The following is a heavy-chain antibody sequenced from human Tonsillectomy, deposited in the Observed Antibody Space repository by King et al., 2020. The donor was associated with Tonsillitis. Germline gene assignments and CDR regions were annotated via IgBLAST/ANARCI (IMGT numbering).Heavy chain of an antibody. CDR3: ARVGGSGYDPIDYYYYGMDV. J-gene: IGHJ6*02. Sequence: VQLVESGAEMKKPGESLRISCTGSGYRFTTYWISWVRQMPGKGLEWMGRIDPSDSYTNYSPSFQGHVTILVDKSISTAYLQWSSLQASDTAMYYCARVGGSGYDPIDYYYYGMDVWGQGTTVTVSS. V-gene: IGHV5-10-1*03. D-gene: IGHD5-12*01. CDR1: GYRFTTYW. CDR2: IDPSDSYT.